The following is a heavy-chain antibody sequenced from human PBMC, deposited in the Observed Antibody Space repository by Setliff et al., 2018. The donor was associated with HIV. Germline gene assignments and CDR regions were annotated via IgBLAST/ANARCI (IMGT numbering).Heavy chain of an antibody. V-gene: IGHV3-21*06. CDR1: GFIFNNYD. Sequence: PGGSLRLSCAASGFIFNNYDMNWVRQAPGKGPEWVSSITTDSNYIYHADSVKGRFTTSRDNAKNSLCQQMNSLRAEDTAVYYCARGNFGAAIQLQAFDLWGRGTKVTVSS. J-gene: IGHJ3*01. CDR3: ARGNFGAAIQLQAFDL. CDR2: ITTDSNYI. D-gene: IGHD3-3*01.